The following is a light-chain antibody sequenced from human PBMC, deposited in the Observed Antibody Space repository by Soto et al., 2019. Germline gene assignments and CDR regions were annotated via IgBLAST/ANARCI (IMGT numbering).Light chain of an antibody. J-gene: IGKJ1*01. V-gene: IGKV1-5*01. Sequence: KMSLSPSTLSASVGDRVTITCRASQSISTWLAWYQQRPGKAPKLLIYDAPSLESGVPSRFSGSGSGTEFTLTISSLQPDDFATYYCQQYNSYSLTWTFGQGTKV. CDR1: QSISTW. CDR2: DAP. CDR3: QQYNSYSLTWT.